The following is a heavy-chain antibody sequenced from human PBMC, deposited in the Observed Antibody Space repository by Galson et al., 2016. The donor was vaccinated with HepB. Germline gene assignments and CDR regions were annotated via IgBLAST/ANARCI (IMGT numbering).Heavy chain of an antibody. CDR2: ISGNAYST. D-gene: IGHD3-22*01. CDR1: GFIVSSNY. Sequence: SLRLSCAVSGFIVSSNYMSWVRQAPGKGLEWVSAISGNAYSTYYADSVKGRFTISRDNSKNTLYVQMNSLRAEDTAVYYCARIGYYDTSGYYYLYWYFDLWGRGTPVTVSS. CDR3: ARIGYYDTSGYYYLYWYFDL. V-gene: IGHV3-23*01. J-gene: IGHJ2*01.